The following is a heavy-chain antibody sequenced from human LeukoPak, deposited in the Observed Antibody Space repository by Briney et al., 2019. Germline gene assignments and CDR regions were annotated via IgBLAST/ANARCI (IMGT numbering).Heavy chain of an antibody. CDR1: GFTFSSFG. CDR2: INSRSNTI. V-gene: IGHV3-48*01. Sequence: GGSLRRSCAASGFTFSSFGMNWVRQAPGKGLEWISYINSRSNTIDYADSVKGRFTISRDNAKNSLYVQLNSLRADDTAVYYCARDWNADSHSYFDLWGRGTLVTVSS. D-gene: IGHD1-1*01. CDR3: ARDWNADSHSYFDL. J-gene: IGHJ2*01.